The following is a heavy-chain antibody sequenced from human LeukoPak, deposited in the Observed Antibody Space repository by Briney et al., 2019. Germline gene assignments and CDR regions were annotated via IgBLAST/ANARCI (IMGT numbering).Heavy chain of an antibody. J-gene: IGHJ4*02. V-gene: IGHV3-74*01. CDR3: ATTQWLAPPPDS. D-gene: IGHD6-19*01. CDR2: INTDGTVT. CDR1: GFTFSKYW. Sequence: GGSLRLSCAASGFTFSKYWMLWVREAPGKELESVSRINTDGTVTTYADSVKGRFTVSRDNADNTMFLQMNSVRDEATAVYYCATTQWLAPPPDSWGQGTPVTVSS.